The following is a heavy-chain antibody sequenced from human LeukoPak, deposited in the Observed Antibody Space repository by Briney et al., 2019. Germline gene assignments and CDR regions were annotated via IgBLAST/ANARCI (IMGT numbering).Heavy chain of an antibody. V-gene: IGHV1-18*01. CDR3: ARDAWASYDDSSGYYPNY. D-gene: IGHD3-22*01. CDR1: GYTFTSYG. Sequence: GASVKVSRKASGYTFTSYGISWVRQAPGQGLEWMGWISAYNGNTNYAQKLQGRVTMTTDTSTSTAYMELRSLRSDDTAVYYCARDAWASYDDSSGYYPNYWGQGTLVTVSS. J-gene: IGHJ4*02. CDR2: ISAYNGNT.